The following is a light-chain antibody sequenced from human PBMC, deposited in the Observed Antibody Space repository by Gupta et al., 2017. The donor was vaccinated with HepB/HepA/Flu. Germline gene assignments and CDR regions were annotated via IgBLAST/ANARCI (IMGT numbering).Light chain of an antibody. V-gene: IGKV2-30*02. J-gene: IGKJ4*02. Sequence: VVMSQSPLFLPVTLGEPASISCRSSQSLVHSDGNTFLHWFQQRPGQSPRGLIYWVSNRDSGVPDRFSGSGSGTDFTLKISRVEAEDVGIYYCVQGTHLPLTFGVGTKVEIK. CDR1: QSLVHSDGNTF. CDR2: WVS. CDR3: VQGTHLPLT.